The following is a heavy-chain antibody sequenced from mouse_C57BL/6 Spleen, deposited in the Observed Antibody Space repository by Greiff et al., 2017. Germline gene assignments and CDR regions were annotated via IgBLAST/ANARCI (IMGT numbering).Heavy chain of an antibody. Sequence: QVTLKESGPGILQSSQTLSLTCSFSGFSLSTSGMGVSWIRQPSGKGLEWLAHIYWDDDKRYNPSLKSRLTISKDTSRNQVFLKITSVDTADTATYYCARRETDYYGSSYWYFDVWGTGTTVTVSS. J-gene: IGHJ1*03. CDR2: IYWDDDK. D-gene: IGHD1-1*01. CDR1: GFSLSTSGMG. V-gene: IGHV8-12*01. CDR3: ARRETDYYGSSYWYFDV.